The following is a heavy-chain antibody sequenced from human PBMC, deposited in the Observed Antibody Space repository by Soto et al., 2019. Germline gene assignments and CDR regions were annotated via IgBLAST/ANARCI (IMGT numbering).Heavy chain of an antibody. CDR1: GFTFSNYW. D-gene: IGHD3-16*01. Sequence: DVQLVESGGGLVQPGGSLRLSCAASGFTFSNYWMHWVRQGPGQGLEWVSRINSDGTRKNHAESVKGRLTISRDNAKKTLYLLMNSLTADDTAVYYCARAGHMNTPTPLSWFDSWGQGTLVSVSS. CDR3: ARAGHMNTPTPLSWFDS. J-gene: IGHJ5*01. V-gene: IGHV3-74*01. CDR2: INSDGTRK.